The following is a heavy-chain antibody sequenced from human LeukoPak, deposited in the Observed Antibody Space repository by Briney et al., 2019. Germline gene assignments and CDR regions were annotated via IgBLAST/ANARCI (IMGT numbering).Heavy chain of an antibody. CDR2: ISYDGSNK. D-gene: IGHD3-10*01. Sequence: GGSLRLSCAASGFTFSSYAMHWVRQAPGKGLEWVAVISYDGSNKYYADSVKGRFTISRDNSKNTLYLQMSSLRREDTAVYYCVQDNSGSGSYWGQGTLVTVSS. CDR1: GFTFSSYA. CDR3: VQDNSGSGSY. V-gene: IGHV3-30*14. J-gene: IGHJ4*02.